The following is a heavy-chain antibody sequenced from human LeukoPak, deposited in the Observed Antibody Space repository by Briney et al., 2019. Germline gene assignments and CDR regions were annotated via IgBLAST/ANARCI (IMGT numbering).Heavy chain of an antibody. Sequence: GRSLRLSCAASGFTFSSYGMHWVRQAPGKGLEWVAVISYDGSNKYYADSVKGRFTISRDNSENTLYLQMNSLRAEDTAVYYCAREGYCSSTSCYPTLNWFDPWGQGTLVTVSS. CDR1: GFTFSSYG. D-gene: IGHD2-2*01. V-gene: IGHV3-30*03. CDR2: ISYDGSNK. CDR3: AREGYCSSTSCYPTLNWFDP. J-gene: IGHJ5*02.